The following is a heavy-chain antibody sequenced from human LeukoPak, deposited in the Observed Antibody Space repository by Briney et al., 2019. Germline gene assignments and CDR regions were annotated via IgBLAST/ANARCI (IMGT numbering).Heavy chain of an antibody. J-gene: IGHJ6*03. D-gene: IGHD2-2*01. Sequence: PGGSLRLSCAASGFTFDDYGMSWVRQAPGKGLEWVSGINWNGGSTGYADSVKGRFTISRDNAKNSLYLQMNSLRAEDTALYHCARDSDYCSSTSCSILYMDVWGKGTTVTVSS. CDR2: INWNGGST. CDR3: ARDSDYCSSTSCSILYMDV. V-gene: IGHV3-20*01. CDR1: GFTFDDYG.